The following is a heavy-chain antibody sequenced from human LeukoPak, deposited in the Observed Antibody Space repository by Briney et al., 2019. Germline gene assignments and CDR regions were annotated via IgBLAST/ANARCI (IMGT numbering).Heavy chain of an antibody. J-gene: IGHJ3*02. Sequence: GASVKDSCKASGYTFTSYDINWVRQATGQGLEWMGWMNPNSGNTGYAQKFQGRVTMTRNTSISTAYMELSSLRSEDTAVYYCASTQWLARYDAFDIWGQGTMVTVSS. CDR3: ASTQWLARYDAFDI. V-gene: IGHV1-8*01. CDR1: GYTFTSYD. CDR2: MNPNSGNT. D-gene: IGHD6-19*01.